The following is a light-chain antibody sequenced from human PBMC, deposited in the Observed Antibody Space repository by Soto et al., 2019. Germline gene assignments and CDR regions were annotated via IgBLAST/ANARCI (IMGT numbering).Light chain of an antibody. Sequence: EIVLTQSPATLSLSTGERATLSCRASQSVSSYSAWYQQKPGQAPRLLIYDASNRATGIPARFSGSGSGTDFTLTISSLEPEDFAVYDCQQRSNWPPLTFGGGTKVEIK. V-gene: IGKV3-11*01. CDR3: QQRSNWPPLT. CDR2: DAS. CDR1: QSVSSY. J-gene: IGKJ4*01.